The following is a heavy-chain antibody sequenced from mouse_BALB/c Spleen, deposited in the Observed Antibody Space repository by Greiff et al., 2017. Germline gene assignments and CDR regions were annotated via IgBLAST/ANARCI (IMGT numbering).Heavy chain of an antibody. Sequence: VQVVESGAELMKPGASVKISCKATGYTFSSYWIEWVKQRPGHGLEWIGEILPGSGSTNYNEKFKGKATCTADTSSNTAYMQLSSLTSEDSAVYYCARSRGYPYAMDDWGQGTSVTVSS. J-gene: IGHJ4*01. V-gene: IGHV1-9*01. CDR3: ARSRGYPYAMDD. CDR2: ILPGSGST. CDR1: GYTFSSYW. D-gene: IGHD2-2*01.